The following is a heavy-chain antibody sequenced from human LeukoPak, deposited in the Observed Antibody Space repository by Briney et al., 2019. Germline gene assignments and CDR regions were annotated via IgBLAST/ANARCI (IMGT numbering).Heavy chain of an antibody. V-gene: IGHV4-34*01. CDR2: INHSGSN. J-gene: IGHJ5*02. Sequence: PSETLSLTCAVYGGSFSGYYWSWIRQPPGKGLEWIGEINHSGSNNYNPSLKSRVTISVDTSKNQFSLKLSSVTAADTAVYYCARASGGPPRSPSGRNWFDPWGQGTLVTVSS. D-gene: IGHD6-19*01. CDR3: ARASGGPPRSPSGRNWFDP. CDR1: GGSFSGYY.